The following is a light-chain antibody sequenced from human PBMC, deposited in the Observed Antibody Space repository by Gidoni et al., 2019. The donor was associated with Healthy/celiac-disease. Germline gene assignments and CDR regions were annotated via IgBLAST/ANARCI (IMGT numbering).Light chain of an antibody. CDR1: QSISSY. CDR3: QQSYSTPFT. CDR2: AAS. V-gene: IGKV1-39*01. Sequence: DIQMTQSPSSLSASVGDRVTITCRASQSISSYLNWYQQKPGKAPKLLIYAASSLQSGVPSRFSGSVSGTDFTLTISSLQPEDFATYYCQQSYSTPFTFXGXTKVEIK. J-gene: IGKJ4*01.